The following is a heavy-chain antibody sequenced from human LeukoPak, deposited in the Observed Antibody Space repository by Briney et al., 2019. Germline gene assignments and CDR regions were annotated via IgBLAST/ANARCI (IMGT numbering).Heavy chain of an antibody. Sequence: SETLSLTCTVSGASIGTYFWSWIRGPGGKRREWIGRIYTSATTNYNPSFKSRVTLSLDTSKKQLSLRLTSGTAADTAIYYRARGRFGWLVPWGQGTRVTVSS. D-gene: IGHD3-16*01. CDR1: GASIGTYF. CDR3: ARGRFGWLVP. CDR2: IYTSATT. V-gene: IGHV4-4*07. J-gene: IGHJ5*02.